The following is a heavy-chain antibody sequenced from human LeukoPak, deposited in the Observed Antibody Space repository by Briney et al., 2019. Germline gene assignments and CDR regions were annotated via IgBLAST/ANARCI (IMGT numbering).Heavy chain of an antibody. J-gene: IGHJ1*01. CDR1: GGSISSSSYY. D-gene: IGHD4-23*01. CDR2: IYYSGST. CDR3: ARAYGSNSQYFQH. V-gene: IGHV4-39*07. Sequence: KASETLSLTCTVSGGSISSSSYYWGWIRQPPGKGLEWIGSIYYSGSTYYNPSLKSRVTISVDTSKNQFSLKLSSVTAADTAVYYCARAYGSNSQYFQHWGQGTLVTVSS.